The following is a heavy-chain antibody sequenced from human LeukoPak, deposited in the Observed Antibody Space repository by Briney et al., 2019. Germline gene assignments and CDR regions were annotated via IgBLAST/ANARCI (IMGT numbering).Heavy chain of an antibody. CDR3: AKAEGYDILTGLDY. Sequence: GGSLRHSCATSGFPLSSYAMSWVRQAPGKGLEWVSGIGASGGSTYYADSVKGRFTISRDNSKNTLYLQMNSLRTEDTAVYYCAKAEGYDILTGLDYWGHGTLVTVSS. J-gene: IGHJ4*01. CDR1: GFPLSSYA. V-gene: IGHV3-23*01. CDR2: IGASGGST. D-gene: IGHD3-9*01.